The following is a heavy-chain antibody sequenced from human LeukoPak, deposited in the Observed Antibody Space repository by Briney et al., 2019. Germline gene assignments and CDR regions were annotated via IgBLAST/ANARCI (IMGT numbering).Heavy chain of an antibody. CDR1: GGSFRGYY. D-gene: IGHD6-13*01. Sequence: SETLSLTCAVYGGSFRGYYWSWLRQPPGKGLEWIGEINHSGSTNYNPSLKSRVTISVDTSKNQFSLKLSSVTAADTAVYYCARVLRGPGYSSSWALIDYWGQGTLVTVSP. V-gene: IGHV4-34*01. CDR3: ARVLRGPGYSSSWALIDY. J-gene: IGHJ4*02. CDR2: INHSGST.